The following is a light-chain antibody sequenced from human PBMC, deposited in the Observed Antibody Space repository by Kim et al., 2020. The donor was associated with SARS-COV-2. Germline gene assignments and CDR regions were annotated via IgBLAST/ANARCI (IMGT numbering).Light chain of an antibody. CDR2: KVS. J-gene: IGKJ1*01. V-gene: IGKV2-30*01. Sequence: PASISCRSSKSLLSSDGNTYLNWFHQRPGQSPRRLIYKVSNRDSGVPDRFSGSGSATDFPLKISRVEAEDVGVYYCMQSTHWPRTFGQGTKVDIK. CDR1: KSLLSSDGNTY. CDR3: MQSTHWPRT.